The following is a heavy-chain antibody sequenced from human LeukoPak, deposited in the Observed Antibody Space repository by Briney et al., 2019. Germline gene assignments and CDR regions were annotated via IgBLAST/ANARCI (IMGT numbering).Heavy chain of an antibody. CDR3: ARDREDGYNTLTGFDY. CDR2: ISYDGSNK. Sequence: GGSLRLSCAASGFTFSSYGMSWVRQAPGKGLEWVAVISYDGSNKYYADSVKGRFTISRDNSKNTLYLQMNSLRAEDTAVYYCARDREDGYNTLTGFDYWGQGTLVTVSS. CDR1: GFTFSSYG. D-gene: IGHD5-24*01. J-gene: IGHJ4*02. V-gene: IGHV3-30*03.